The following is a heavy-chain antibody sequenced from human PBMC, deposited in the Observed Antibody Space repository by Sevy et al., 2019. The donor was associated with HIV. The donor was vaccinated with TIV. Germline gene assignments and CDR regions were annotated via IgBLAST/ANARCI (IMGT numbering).Heavy chain of an antibody. CDR1: GYTFTSYG. J-gene: IGHJ4*02. CDR2: ISAYNGNT. V-gene: IGHV1-18*01. CDR3: ARVHTLITMIVVVIPNFDY. Sequence: ASVKVSCKASGYTFTSYGISWVRQAPGQGLEWMGWISAYNGNTNYTQKLQGRDTMTTDTSTSTAYMELRSLRSDDTAVYYCARVHTLITMIVVVIPNFDYWGQGTLVTVSS. D-gene: IGHD3-22*01.